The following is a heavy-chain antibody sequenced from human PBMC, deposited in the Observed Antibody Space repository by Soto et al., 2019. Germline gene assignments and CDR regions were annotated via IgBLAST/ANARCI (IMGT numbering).Heavy chain of an antibody. CDR1: GGSISGSSYY. D-gene: IGHD3-22*01. CDR2: IYYSGST. Sequence: SETLSLTCTVSGGSISGSSYYWGWIRQPPGKGLEWIGNIYYSGSTYYNPSLKSRVTISVDTSKNQFSLKLSSVTAADTAVYYCARYYYDSSGYYIHFDYWGQGTLVTVSS. J-gene: IGHJ4*02. CDR3: ARYYYDSSGYYIHFDY. V-gene: IGHV4-39*01.